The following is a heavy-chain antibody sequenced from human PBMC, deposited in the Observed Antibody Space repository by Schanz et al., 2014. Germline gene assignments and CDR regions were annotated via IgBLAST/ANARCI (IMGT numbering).Heavy chain of an antibody. V-gene: IGHV1-3*04. CDR3: ARGIGGYGANNYVDC. CDR1: EYSFTSYS. D-gene: IGHD5-12*01. CDR2: INTGSGDT. J-gene: IGHJ4*02. Sequence: QVHLVQSGAEVKRPGASVKVSCKASEYSFTSYSMHWVRQAPGQRLEWMGWINTGSGDTKYSQNFQGRVTITRDTSASTAYMEFSSLRSEDTAVYSCARGIGGYGANNYVDCWGQGTLVTVSS.